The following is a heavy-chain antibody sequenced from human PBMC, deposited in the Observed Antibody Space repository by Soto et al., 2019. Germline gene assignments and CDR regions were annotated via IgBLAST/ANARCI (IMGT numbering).Heavy chain of an antibody. V-gene: IGHV1-69*06. CDR3: ARLRGYSGYDYPYYFDY. Sequence: QVQLVQSGAEVKKPGSSVKVSCKASGGTFSSYAISWVRQATGQGLEWMGGIIPIFGTANYAQKFQGRVTITADKSTSTAYMELSSLRSEDTAVYYCARLRGYSGYDYPYYFDYWGQGTLVTVSS. J-gene: IGHJ4*02. CDR2: IIPIFGTA. CDR1: GGTFSSYA. D-gene: IGHD5-12*01.